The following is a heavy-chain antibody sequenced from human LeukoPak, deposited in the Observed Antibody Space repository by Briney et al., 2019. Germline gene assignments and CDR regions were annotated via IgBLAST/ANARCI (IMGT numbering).Heavy chain of an antibody. CDR3: AREESGDDYGDYERNYFDY. CDR1: SGSISTSNYY. Sequence: SETLSLTCTVSSGSISTSNYYWGWVRQPPGKALEWIGNIFYTGSTYYSPSLKSRVTISLDTSRNQFSLRLNSVTAADTAVYYCAREESGDDYGDYERNYFDYWGQGTLVTVSS. J-gene: IGHJ4*02. V-gene: IGHV4-39*07. D-gene: IGHD4-17*01. CDR2: IFYTGST.